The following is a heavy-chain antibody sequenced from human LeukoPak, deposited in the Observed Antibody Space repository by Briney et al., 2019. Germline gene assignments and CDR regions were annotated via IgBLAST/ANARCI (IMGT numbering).Heavy chain of an antibody. CDR2: INPNSGGT. V-gene: IGHV1-2*06. D-gene: IGHD2-15*01. CDR3: AVGYCSGGSCYPNYYGMDV. J-gene: IGHJ6*02. CDR1: GYTFTGYY. Sequence: ASVKVSCKASGYTFTGYYMHWVRQAPGQGLEWMGRINPNSGGTNYAQKSQGRVTMTRDTSISTAYMELSRLRSDDTAVYYCAVGYCSGGSCYPNYYGMDVWGQGTTVTVSS.